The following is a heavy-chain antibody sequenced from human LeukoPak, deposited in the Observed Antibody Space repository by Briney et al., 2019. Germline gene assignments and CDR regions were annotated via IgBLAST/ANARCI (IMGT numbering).Heavy chain of an antibody. CDR3: TTFVALRAFDV. Sequence: QPGGSLRLSCSASDFTFSSFGMHWLRQAPGKGLEWVALIRFDGTLKDYADSVKGRFTISRDTSKNTLFLQMSSLTVEDTAVYYCTTFVALRAFDVWGQGTMVTVS. V-gene: IGHV3-30*02. CDR1: DFTFSSFG. D-gene: IGHD3-10*02. J-gene: IGHJ3*01. CDR2: IRFDGTLK.